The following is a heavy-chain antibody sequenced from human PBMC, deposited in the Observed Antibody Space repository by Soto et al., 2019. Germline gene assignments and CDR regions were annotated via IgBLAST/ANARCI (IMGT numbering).Heavy chain of an antibody. D-gene: IGHD1-26*01. V-gene: IGHV3-21*01. Sequence: EVQLVESGGGLVKPGGSLRLSCAASGFTFSSYSMNWVRQAPGKGLEWVSSITSSTSYIDYADSVKGRFTISRDNAKNSLYLQMNSLRAEDTAVYYCARMRGSYDFYYGGQGTLVTVSS. J-gene: IGHJ4*02. CDR2: ITSSTSYI. CDR1: GFTFSSYS. CDR3: ARMRGSYDFYY.